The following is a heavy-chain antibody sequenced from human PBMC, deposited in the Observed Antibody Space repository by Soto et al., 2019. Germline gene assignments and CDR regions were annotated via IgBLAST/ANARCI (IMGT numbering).Heavy chain of an antibody. J-gene: IGHJ4*02. Sequence: SETLSLTCTVSGGSISSGGYYWSWIRQHPGKGLEWIGYIYYSGSAYYNPSLKSRVTISVDTSKNQFSLRLSSVTAADTAVYYCARVEIFGALSYYFDYWGQGTLVTVPQ. CDR2: IYYSGSA. CDR3: ARVEIFGALSYYFDY. CDR1: GGSISSGGYY. V-gene: IGHV4-31*03. D-gene: IGHD3-3*01.